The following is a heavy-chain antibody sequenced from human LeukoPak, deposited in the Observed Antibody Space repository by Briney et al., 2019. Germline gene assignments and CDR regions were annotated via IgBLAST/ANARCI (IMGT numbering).Heavy chain of an antibody. CDR1: GFTFSNYA. CDR2: ISGSGGSA. V-gene: IGHV3-23*01. CDR3: ARDGTRANDAFDI. J-gene: IGHJ3*02. Sequence: GGSLRLSCAASGFTFSNYAMVWVRQAPGKGLEWVSTISGSGGSAYYADSVKGRFTISRDNSKNTLYLQMNSLRAEDTAVYYCARDGTRANDAFDIWGQGTMVTVSS. D-gene: IGHD1-26*01.